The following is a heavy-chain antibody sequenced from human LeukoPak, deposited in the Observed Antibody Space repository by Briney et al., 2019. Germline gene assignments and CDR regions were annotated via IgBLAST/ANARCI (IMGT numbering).Heavy chain of an antibody. V-gene: IGHV4-59*01. J-gene: IGHJ5*02. CDR3: ARFYGSSWQTRPRAFDP. D-gene: IGHD6-13*01. CDR2: IYYSGST. Sequence: SETLSLTCTVSGGSISSYYWSWIRQPPGKGLEWIGYIYYSGSTNYNPSLKSRVTISVDTSKNQFSLKLSSVTAADTAVYYCARFYGSSWQTRPRAFDPWGQGTLVTVSS. CDR1: GGSISSYY.